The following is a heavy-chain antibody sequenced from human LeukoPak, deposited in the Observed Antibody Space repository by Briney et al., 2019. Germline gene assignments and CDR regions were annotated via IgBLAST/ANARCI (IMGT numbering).Heavy chain of an antibody. CDR2: IYYSGST. CDR3: ARGRDDSSGYYLTNHFDY. J-gene: IGHJ4*02. D-gene: IGHD3-22*01. CDR1: GGSISSSSYY. Sequence: PSETLSLTCTVSGGSISSSSYYWGWIRQPPGKGLEWIGSIYYSGSTYYNPSLKSRVTISVDTSKNQFSLKLSSVTAADTAVYYCARGRDDSSGYYLTNHFDYWGQGTLVTVSS. V-gene: IGHV4-39*07.